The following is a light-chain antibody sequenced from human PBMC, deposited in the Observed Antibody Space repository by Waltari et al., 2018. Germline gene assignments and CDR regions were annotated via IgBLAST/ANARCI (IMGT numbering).Light chain of an antibody. CDR1: QSISSW. V-gene: IGKV1-5*03. CDR3: QQYNSYSRT. J-gene: IGKJ1*01. Sequence: DIQMTQSPSTLSASVGDRVTITCRASQSISSWLAWYQQKPGKAPNLLIYKASSLESGVPSRFSGSGYGTEFTLTISSLQPDDFATYYCQQYNSYSRTFGQGTKVEIK. CDR2: KAS.